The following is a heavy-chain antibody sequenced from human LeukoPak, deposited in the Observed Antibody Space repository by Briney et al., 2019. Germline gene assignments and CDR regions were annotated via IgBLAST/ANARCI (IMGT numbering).Heavy chain of an antibody. J-gene: IGHJ4*02. CDR2: ISAYNGNT. D-gene: IGHD3-10*01. V-gene: IGHV1-18*01. CDR1: GYTFTSYG. CDR3: ARVSRTVVRGVIIPLADY. Sequence: ASVKVSCKAPGYTFTSYGISWVRQAPGQGLEWMGWISAYNGNTNCAQKLQGRVTMTTDTSTSTAYMELRSLRSDDTAVYYCARVSRTVVRGVIIPLADYWGQGTLVTVSS.